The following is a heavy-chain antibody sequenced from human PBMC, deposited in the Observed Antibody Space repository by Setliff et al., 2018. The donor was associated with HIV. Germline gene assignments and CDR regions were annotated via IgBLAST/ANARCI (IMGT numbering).Heavy chain of an antibody. Sequence: PGGSLRLSCGASGFTFDDYAMHWVRQAPGKGLEWVSGISWNSGNIGYADPVKGRSTISRDNATNSLYLQLNSLRTEDTALYYCAKDIKAGFDYWGQGALVTVSS. V-gene: IGHV3-9*01. CDR2: ISWNSGNI. CDR1: GFTFDDYA. CDR3: AKDIKAGFDY. J-gene: IGHJ4*02.